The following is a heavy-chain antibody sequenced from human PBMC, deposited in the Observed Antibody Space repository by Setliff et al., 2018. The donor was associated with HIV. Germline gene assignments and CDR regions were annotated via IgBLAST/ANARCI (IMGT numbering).Heavy chain of an antibody. CDR3: ARDRRSIVVVVAAGSYYYYGMDV. CDR2: ISSTGTYI. D-gene: IGHD2-15*01. V-gene: IGHV3-21*01. J-gene: IGHJ6*02. Sequence: PGGSLRLSCAASGFNFSSHTMNWIRQAPGKGLEWVSSISSTGTYIYYADSMKGRFTISRDSAKNSLYLQMNSLRAEDTAVYYCARDRRSIVVVVAAGSYYYYGMDVWGQGTTVTV. CDR1: GFNFSSHT.